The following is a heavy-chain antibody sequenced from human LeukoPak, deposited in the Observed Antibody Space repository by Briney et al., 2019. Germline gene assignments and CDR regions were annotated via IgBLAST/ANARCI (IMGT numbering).Heavy chain of an antibody. CDR3: ARVPEALTTTVTTVDY. V-gene: IGHV3-30-3*01. J-gene: IGHJ4*02. Sequence: GGSLRLSCAASGFTFSSYAMHWVRQAPGKGLEWVAVISYDGSNKYYADSVKGRFTISRDNSKNTLYLQMNSLRAEDTAVYYCARVPEALTTTVTTVDYWGQGTLVTVSS. CDR1: GFTFSSYA. D-gene: IGHD4-17*01. CDR2: ISYDGSNK.